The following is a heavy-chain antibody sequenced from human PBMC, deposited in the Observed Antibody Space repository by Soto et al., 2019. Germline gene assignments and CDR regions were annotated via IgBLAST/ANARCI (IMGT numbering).Heavy chain of an antibody. D-gene: IGHD6-19*01. CDR3: AIPPPIEVAGPDY. CDR1: GGSISGSPYH. Sequence: SETLSLTCTVSGGSISGSPYHWGWIRQPPGKGLEWIGSIDDSGKVYYNPSLTGRATLLVDTSKNRFSLNLNSVTAADTAVYYCAIPPPIEVAGPDYWGQGTRVTVS. CDR2: IDDSGKV. V-gene: IGHV4-39*02. J-gene: IGHJ4*02.